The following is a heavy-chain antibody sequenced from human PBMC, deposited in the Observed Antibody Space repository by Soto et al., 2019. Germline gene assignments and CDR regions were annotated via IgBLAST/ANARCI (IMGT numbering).Heavy chain of an antibody. Sequence: QVQLVESGGGVVQPGRSLRLSCAASGFTFSSYAISWVRQAPGQGLEWMGGIIPIFGTANYAQKFQGRVTITADESTSTAYMELSSLRSEDTAVYYCASKKAGIVVVSGAFDIWGQGTMVTVSS. CDR3: ASKKAGIVVVSGAFDI. CDR1: GFTFSSYA. CDR2: IIPIFGTA. J-gene: IGHJ3*02. D-gene: IGHD2-2*01. V-gene: IGHV1-69*01.